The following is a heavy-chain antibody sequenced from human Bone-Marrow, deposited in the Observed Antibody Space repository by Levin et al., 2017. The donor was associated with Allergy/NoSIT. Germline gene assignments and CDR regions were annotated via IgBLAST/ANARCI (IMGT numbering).Heavy chain of an antibody. CDR2: INPGGNFI. D-gene: IGHD6-19*01. CDR1: GLTSSPFS. CDR3: ARDGGWRAEYFQL. V-gene: IGHV3-21*01. J-gene: IGHJ1*01. Sequence: PGGSLRLSCAASGLTSSPFSMNWVRQAPGKGLEWVSSINPGGNFILYADSVKGRFTVSIDNAKNSVYLQMSSLRAEDTAVYYCARDGGWRAEYFQLWGQGTLVTVSS.